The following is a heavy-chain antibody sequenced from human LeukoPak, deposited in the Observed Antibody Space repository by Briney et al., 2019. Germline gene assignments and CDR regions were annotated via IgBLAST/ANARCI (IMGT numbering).Heavy chain of an antibody. CDR1: GGSFSGYY. V-gene: IGHV4-34*01. CDR2: INHSGST. J-gene: IGHJ5*02. Sequence: SETLSLTCAVYGGSFSGYYWSWIRQPPGKGLEWIGEINHSGSTNYNPSLKSRVTISVDTSKNQFSLKLSSVTAADTAVYYCARDLLNCTNGVCYRSFDPWGQGTLVTVSS. D-gene: IGHD2-8*01. CDR3: ARDLLNCTNGVCYRSFDP.